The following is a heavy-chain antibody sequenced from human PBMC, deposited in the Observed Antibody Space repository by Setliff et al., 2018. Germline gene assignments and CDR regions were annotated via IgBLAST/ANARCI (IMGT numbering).Heavy chain of an antibody. J-gene: IGHJ5*01. CDR1: GYAFNNYA. V-gene: IGHV7-4-1*02. Sequence: ASVKVSCKASGYAFNNYAIDWVRQAPGQGLEWMGWINTNTGNPTYAQGFTGRFVFSLDTSVSTAYLQISGLKAEDTAVYYCASCTTANCSVVGHWFDSWGQGTLVTVSS. D-gene: IGHD2-2*01. CDR2: INTNTGNP. CDR3: ASCTTANCSVVGHWFDS.